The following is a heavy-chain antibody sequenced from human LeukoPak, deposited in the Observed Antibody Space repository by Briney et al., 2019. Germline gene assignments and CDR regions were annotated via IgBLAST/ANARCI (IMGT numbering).Heavy chain of an antibody. Sequence: SETLPLTCTVSGGSISSGSYYWSWIRQPAGKGLEWIGRIYTNGSTNYNPSLKSRVTISVDTSKNQFSLKLSSVTAADTAVYYCARDRRTGTTFSFDYWGQGTLVTVSS. V-gene: IGHV4-61*02. D-gene: IGHD1-7*01. CDR3: ARDRRTGTTFSFDY. CDR2: IYTNGST. CDR1: GGSISSGSYY. J-gene: IGHJ4*02.